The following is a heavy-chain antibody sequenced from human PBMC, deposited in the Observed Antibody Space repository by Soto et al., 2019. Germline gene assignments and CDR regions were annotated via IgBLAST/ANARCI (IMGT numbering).Heavy chain of an antibody. J-gene: IGHJ6*03. CDR2: IYYSGST. D-gene: IGHD3-3*01. CDR3: ARLSDYDFWSGYYRQGPEGYYYYMDV. Sequence: SETLSLTCTVSGGSISSSSYYWGWIRQPPGKGLEWIGSIYYSGSTYYNPSLKSRVTISVDTSKNQFSLKLSSVTAADTAVYYFARLSDYDFWSGYYRQGPEGYYYYMDVWGKGTTVTVSS. V-gene: IGHV4-39*01. CDR1: GGSISSSSYY.